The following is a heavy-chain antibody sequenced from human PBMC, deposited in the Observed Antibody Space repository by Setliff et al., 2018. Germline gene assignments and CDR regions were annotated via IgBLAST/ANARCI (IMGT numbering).Heavy chain of an antibody. Sequence: SGPTLVNPTQTLTLTCSFSGFSLSDFGVGVGWIRQPPGKAPEWLALIYWDGDEHYTPSLEKRLTIAKDTSKNQLVLTVSNMDSMDTATYFCAYRRKMSARYDAFEVWGQGTLVTVS. CDR2: IYWDGDE. CDR1: GFSLSDFGVG. V-gene: IGHV2-5*02. D-gene: IGHD2-15*01. CDR3: AYRRKMSARYDAFEV. J-gene: IGHJ3*01.